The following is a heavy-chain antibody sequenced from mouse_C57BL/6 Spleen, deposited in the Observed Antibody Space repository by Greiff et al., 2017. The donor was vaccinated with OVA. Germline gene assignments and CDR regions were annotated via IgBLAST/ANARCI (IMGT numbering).Heavy chain of an antibody. Sequence: VQLQQSGTVLARPGASVKMSCKTSGYTFTSYWMHWVKQRPGQGLEWIGAIYPGNSDTSYNQKFKGKAKLTAVTSASTAYMELSSLTNEDSAVYYCTRRDYATVVAVDYWGQGTTLTVSS. CDR3: TRRDYATVVAVDY. V-gene: IGHV1-5*01. CDR1: GYTFTSYW. J-gene: IGHJ2*01. CDR2: IYPGNSDT. D-gene: IGHD1-1*01.